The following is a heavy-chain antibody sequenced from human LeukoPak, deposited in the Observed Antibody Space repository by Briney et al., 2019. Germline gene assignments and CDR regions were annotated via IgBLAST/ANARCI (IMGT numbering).Heavy chain of an antibody. CDR3: ATYRGKTVAATPFDY. CDR2: ISGGGIAT. J-gene: IGHJ4*02. Sequence: GGSLRPSCEVSGLTFSNYAISWVRQAPGARLEWVSAISGGGIATYYADSVKGRVAISRDNSKNTLFLQMNSLRVEDTATYYCATYRGKTVAATPFDYWGQGLLVTVSS. CDR1: GLTFSNYA. V-gene: IGHV3-23*01. D-gene: IGHD1-26*01.